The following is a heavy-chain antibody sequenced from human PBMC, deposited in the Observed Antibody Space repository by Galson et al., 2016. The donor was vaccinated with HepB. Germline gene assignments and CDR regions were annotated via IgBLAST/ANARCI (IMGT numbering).Heavy chain of an antibody. CDR2: IWHDGSNI. V-gene: IGHV3-33*06. J-gene: IGHJ4*02. Sequence: SLRLSCAASGFSFSSYGTHWVRQAPGKGLEWVAVIWHDGSNINYVDSVNGRFTISRDNYRNTLDLQMNSLRAEATATYFCAKETSNWGQYYFDYWGQGTRVTVSS. D-gene: IGHD3-16*01. CDR1: GFSFSSYG. CDR3: AKETSNWGQYYFDY.